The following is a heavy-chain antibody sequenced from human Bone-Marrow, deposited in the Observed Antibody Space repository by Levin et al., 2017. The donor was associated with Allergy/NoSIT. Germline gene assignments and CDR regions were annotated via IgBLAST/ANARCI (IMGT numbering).Heavy chain of an antibody. Sequence: GGSLRLSCVASGFTFDDYAMHWVRQAPGKGLEWVSGITWNSGSIAYADSVKGRFTISRDNAKNSLYLQMNSLRTEDTAVYYCAPGSGYIRGQGTMVTVSS. CDR1: GFTFDDYA. CDR2: ITWNSGSI. D-gene: IGHD3-3*01. CDR3: APGSGYI. V-gene: IGHV3-9*01. J-gene: IGHJ3*01.